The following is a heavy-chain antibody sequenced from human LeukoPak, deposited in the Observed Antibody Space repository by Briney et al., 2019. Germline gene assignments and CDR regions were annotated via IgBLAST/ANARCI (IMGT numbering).Heavy chain of an antibody. D-gene: IGHD1-26*01. Sequence: VGSLRLSCAASGFTFSSYSMNWVRQAPGKGLEWVSYISSSSSTIYYADSVKGRFTISRDSAKNTLSLQMNSLRAEDTAMYYCARGGVVGAPYYFDYWGQGTLVTVSS. CDR2: ISSSSSTI. V-gene: IGHV3-48*01. J-gene: IGHJ4*02. CDR3: ARGGVVGAPYYFDY. CDR1: GFTFSSYS.